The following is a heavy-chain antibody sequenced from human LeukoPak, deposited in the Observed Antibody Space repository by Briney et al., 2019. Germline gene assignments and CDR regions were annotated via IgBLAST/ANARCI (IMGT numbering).Heavy chain of an antibody. D-gene: IGHD1-1*01. CDR1: GFTFSSYS. Sequence: GGSLRLSCAASGFTFSSYSMSWVRQAPGKGLEWVSTINPGGGSTYYADSVKGRFTISRDNSKNTVYLQMNSLRAEDTAVYYCAKDRAGTPWADWGQGTLVTVSS. CDR3: AKDRAGTPWAD. V-gene: IGHV3-23*01. CDR2: INPGGGST. J-gene: IGHJ4*02.